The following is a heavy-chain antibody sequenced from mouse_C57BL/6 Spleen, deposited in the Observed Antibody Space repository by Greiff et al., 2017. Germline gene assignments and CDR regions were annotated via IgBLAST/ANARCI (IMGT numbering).Heavy chain of an antibody. V-gene: IGHV2-5*01. J-gene: IGHJ2*01. CDR2: LWRGGST. D-gene: IGHD2-1*01. CDR3: AKTLYYGNGFDY. CDR1: GFSLTRYG. Sequence: VQLVESGPGLVQPSQSLSITCTVSGFSLTRYGVHWVRQSPGKGLEWLGVLWRGGSTDYNAAFMSRLSITKDNSKSQVFLKMNSLQADDTAIYYCAKTLYYGNGFDYWGQGTTLTVSS.